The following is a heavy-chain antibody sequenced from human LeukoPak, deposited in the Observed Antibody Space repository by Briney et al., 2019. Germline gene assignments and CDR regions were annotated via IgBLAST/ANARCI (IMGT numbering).Heavy chain of an antibody. D-gene: IGHD6-13*01. J-gene: IGHJ4*02. CDR1: GFTFSSYA. CDR2: ISYDGSNK. CDR3: ARVSRVAAAAVFDY. Sequence: GRSLRLSCAASGFTFSSYAMHWVRQAPGKGLEWVAVISYDGSNKYYADSVKGRFTISRDNSKNTLYLQMNSLRAEDTAVYYCARVSRVAAAAVFDYWGQGTLVTVSS. V-gene: IGHV3-30-3*01.